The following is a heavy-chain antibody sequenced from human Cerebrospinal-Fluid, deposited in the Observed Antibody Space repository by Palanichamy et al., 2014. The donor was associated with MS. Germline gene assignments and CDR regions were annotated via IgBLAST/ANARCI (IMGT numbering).Heavy chain of an antibody. CDR1: WAPSVVTT. V-gene: IGHV4-59*01. CDR3: ARVRSGWYYFDY. Sequence: QLQESGPGLVKPSGDPVPHLHCLWWAPSVVTTGAGSGSPHGKGLEWIGYIYYSGSTNYNPSLKSRVTISVDTSKNQFSLKLSSVTAADTAFYYCARVRSGWYYFDYWGQGTLLTVSS. CDR2: IYYSGST. J-gene: IGHJ4*02. D-gene: IGHD6-19*01.